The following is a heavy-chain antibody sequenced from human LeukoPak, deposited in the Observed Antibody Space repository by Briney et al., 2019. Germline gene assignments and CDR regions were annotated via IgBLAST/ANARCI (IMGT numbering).Heavy chain of an antibody. CDR3: ARRSSGNPNPADY. Sequence: GESLKISCKGSGYSFTSYWIGWVRQMPGKGLEWMGIIYPGDSDTRYSPSFQGQVTMSADKSISTAYLQWSSPKASDSAMYYCARRSSGNPNPADYWGQGTLVTVSS. V-gene: IGHV5-51*01. CDR1: GYSFTSYW. CDR2: IYPGDSDT. J-gene: IGHJ4*02. D-gene: IGHD4-23*01.